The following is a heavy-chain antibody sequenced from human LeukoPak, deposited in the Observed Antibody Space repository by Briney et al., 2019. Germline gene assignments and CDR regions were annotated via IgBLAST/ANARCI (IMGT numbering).Heavy chain of an antibody. CDR3: ARDQSLVAYSSTWFDY. V-gene: IGHV1-18*01. CDR1: GYTFTNYG. D-gene: IGHD6-13*01. J-gene: IGHJ4*02. CDR2: ISAYNGNT. Sequence: AASVKVSRKASGYTFTNYGISWVRQAPGQGLEWMGWISAYNGNTDYAQNLQGRVTMTTNTLTSTAYMELRSLRSDDTAVYYCARDQSLVAYSSTWFDYWGQGTPVTVSS.